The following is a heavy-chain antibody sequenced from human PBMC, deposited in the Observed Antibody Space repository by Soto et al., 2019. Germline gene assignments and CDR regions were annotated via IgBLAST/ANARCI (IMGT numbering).Heavy chain of an antibody. CDR3: AKGRLNYFDY. CDR1: GFTFSSYA. V-gene: IGHV3-23*01. Sequence: XXSLRLSCAASGFTFSSYAMGWVLQAPGKGLEWVSAISGSGGSTYYAASVKGRFTISRDNSKNTLYLQMNSLRAEDTAVYYCAKGRLNYFDYWGQGTLVTVSS. D-gene: IGHD5-12*01. J-gene: IGHJ4*02. CDR2: ISGSGGST.